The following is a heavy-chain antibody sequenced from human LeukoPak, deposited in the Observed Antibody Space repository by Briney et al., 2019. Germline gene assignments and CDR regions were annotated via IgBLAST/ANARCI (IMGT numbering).Heavy chain of an antibody. CDR3: TTDGGAISHTFDY. CDR1: GFTFSNAW. D-gene: IGHD2-15*01. Sequence: GGSLRLSCAASGFTFSNAWMSWVRLAPGKRLEWVGRIKSKNYGGTPDYAAPVQGRFTISRDDSKNTLYLQMNSLKTEDAAVYYCTTDGGAISHTFDYWGQGTLVTVSS. V-gene: IGHV3-15*01. J-gene: IGHJ4*02. CDR2: IKSKNYGGTP.